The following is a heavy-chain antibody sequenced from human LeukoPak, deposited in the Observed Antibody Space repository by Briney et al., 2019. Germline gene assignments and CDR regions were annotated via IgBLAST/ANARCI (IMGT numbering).Heavy chain of an antibody. D-gene: IGHD3-10*01. V-gene: IGHV3-23*01. CDR2: ISGSGGST. CDR3: AKDYTAVGQGMVRGVIRGYFDY. Sequence: GGSLRLSCAASGFTFSSYAMSWVRQAPGKGLEWVSAISGSGGSTYYADSVKGRFTISRDNSKNTLYLQMNSLRAEDTAVYYCAKDYTAVGQGMVRGVIRGYFDYWGQGTLVTVSS. CDR1: GFTFSSYA. J-gene: IGHJ4*02.